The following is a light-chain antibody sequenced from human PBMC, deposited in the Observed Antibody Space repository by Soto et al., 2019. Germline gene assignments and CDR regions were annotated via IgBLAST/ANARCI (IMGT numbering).Light chain of an antibody. V-gene: IGKV3-11*01. Sequence: EVALTQSPATLSLSPVDRATLSCRASQDISSYLAWYQQTPGQAPRLLIYDASNRATGIPARFSGSGSGTDFTLTISSLEPEDFAVYYCQQYGSSGTFGQGTKVDIK. J-gene: IGKJ1*01. CDR2: DAS. CDR3: QQYGSSGT. CDR1: QDISSY.